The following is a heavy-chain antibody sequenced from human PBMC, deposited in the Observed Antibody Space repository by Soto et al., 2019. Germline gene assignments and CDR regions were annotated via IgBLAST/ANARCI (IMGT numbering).Heavy chain of an antibody. CDR1: GGTFSTYT. CDR3: AGDLVSYYNDSHAPSYP. J-gene: IGHJ5*02. D-gene: IGHD3-22*01. Sequence: GASVKVSCKASGGTFSTYTITWVRQAPGQGLEWMGRIIPIIGIINYAQKFQGRVTITADKFTGTAYMELTRLRSDDTAVYYCAGDLVSYYNDSHAPSYPWGQGSLVPVSS. CDR2: IIPIIGII. V-gene: IGHV1-69*04.